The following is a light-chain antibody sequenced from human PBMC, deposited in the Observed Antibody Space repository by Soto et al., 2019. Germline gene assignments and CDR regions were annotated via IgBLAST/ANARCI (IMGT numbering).Light chain of an antibody. J-gene: IGKJ2*01. CDR3: QQYHSSQYT. Sequence: EIVLTQSPGTLSLSPGERATLSCRASQSVSSSYLAGYQQKPGQAPRLLIYDSSSRATGIPDRFSGSRSGTDFTLTISRLEPEDVAVYYCQQYHSSQYTFGQGTKLEIK. CDR2: DSS. V-gene: IGKV3-20*01. CDR1: QSVSSSY.